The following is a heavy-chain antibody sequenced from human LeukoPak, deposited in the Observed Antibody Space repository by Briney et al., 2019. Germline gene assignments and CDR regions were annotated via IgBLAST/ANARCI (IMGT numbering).Heavy chain of an antibody. CDR1: GYAFITYG. J-gene: IGHJ4*02. D-gene: IGHD1-26*01. Sequence: ASVKVSCNASGYAFITYGITWVRQAPGQGLEWMGWITPYNGDTNYAQNLQDRGTMTTDTSTSTAYMELRGLRSAATAVYFCARVAGVSYNYFDSWGQGTLVTVTS. V-gene: IGHV1-18*01. CDR3: ARVAGVSYNYFDS. CDR2: ITPYNGDT.